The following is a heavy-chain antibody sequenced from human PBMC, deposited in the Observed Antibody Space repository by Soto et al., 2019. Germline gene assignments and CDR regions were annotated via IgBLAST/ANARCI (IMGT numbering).Heavy chain of an antibody. V-gene: IGHV3-21*01. CDR2: ISSSSSYI. CDR3: ARGYYDFWRGAFDI. J-gene: IGHJ3*02. Sequence: GGSLRLSCAASGFIFSSYSMNWVHQAPGKGLEWVSSISSSSSYIYYADSVKGRFTISRDNAKNSLYLQMNSLRAEDTAVHYCARGYYDFWRGAFDIWGQGTMVTVSS. CDR1: GFIFSSYS. D-gene: IGHD3-3*01.